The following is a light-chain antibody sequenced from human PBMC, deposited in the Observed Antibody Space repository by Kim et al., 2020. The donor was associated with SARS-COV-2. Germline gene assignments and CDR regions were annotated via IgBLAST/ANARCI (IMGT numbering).Light chain of an antibody. CDR1: SGAVTSGHH. CDR3: LLCYDGYRI. CDR2: APS. J-gene: IGLJ2*01. Sequence: PGATVTLTCGTSSGAVTSGHHPYWFQQKPGQAPRTMIYAPSNKHTWTPARLSGSLLGGKAALTLSGAVPEDEAEYYCLLCYDGYRIFGAGTQLTVL. V-gene: IGLV7-46*01.